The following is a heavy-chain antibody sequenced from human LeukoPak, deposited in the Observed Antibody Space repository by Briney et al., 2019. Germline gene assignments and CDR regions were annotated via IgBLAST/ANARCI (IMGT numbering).Heavy chain of an antibody. V-gene: IGHV3-30*03. Sequence: PGRSLRLSCAASGFTFSSYGMHWVRQAPGKGLEWVAVISYDGSNKYYADSVKGRFTISRDNSKNTLYLQMNSLRAEDTAVYYCARGEYYYDSSGPFGYWGQGTLVTVSS. CDR1: GFTFSSYG. CDR2: ISYDGSNK. CDR3: ARGEYYYDSSGPFGY. J-gene: IGHJ4*02. D-gene: IGHD3-22*01.